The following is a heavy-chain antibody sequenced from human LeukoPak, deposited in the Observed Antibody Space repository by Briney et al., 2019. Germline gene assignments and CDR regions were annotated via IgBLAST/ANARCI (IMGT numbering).Heavy chain of an antibody. D-gene: IGHD6-13*01. J-gene: IGHJ4*02. CDR1: GFTFSSYA. CDR3: ARRWRGSSWYLLDY. CDR2: ISSSGSTI. Sequence: PGGSLRLSCAASGFTFSSYAMSWIRQAPGKGLEWVSYISSSGSTIYYADSVKGRFTISRDNAKNSLYLQMNSLRAEDTAVYYCARRWRGSSWYLLDYWGQGTLVTVSS. V-gene: IGHV3-11*01.